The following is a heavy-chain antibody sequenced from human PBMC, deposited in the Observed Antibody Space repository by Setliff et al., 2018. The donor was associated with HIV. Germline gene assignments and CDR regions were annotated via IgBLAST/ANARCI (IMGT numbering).Heavy chain of an antibody. CDR1: GYSISSGYY. J-gene: IGHJ4*02. CDR2: IHHSGNT. Sequence: SETLSLTCAVSGYSISSGYYWAWIRQSPGKGLDWIGSIHHSGNTYYNPSLKSRVTISVDTTTNQVSLQVNSVTAVDTAVYYCARVPHRVVGTTTLLYHFDYWGLGTLVTVSS. V-gene: IGHV4-38-2*01. D-gene: IGHD1-26*01. CDR3: ARVPHRVVGTTTLLYHFDY.